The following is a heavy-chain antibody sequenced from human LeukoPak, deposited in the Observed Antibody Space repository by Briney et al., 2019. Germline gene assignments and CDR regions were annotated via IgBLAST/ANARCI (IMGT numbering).Heavy chain of an antibody. CDR2: IYYTGNT. Sequence: SETLSLTCTVSGGSISSYDWSWIRQSPGGGLEWIGYIYYTGNTNYNPSLKSRVTISVDTSKNQFFLKLSSVTAADTAVYYCARDYCSGGNCYRWFDPWGQGTLVTVSS. V-gene: IGHV4-59*01. CDR3: ARDYCSGGNCYRWFDP. CDR1: GGSISSYD. D-gene: IGHD2-15*01. J-gene: IGHJ5*02.